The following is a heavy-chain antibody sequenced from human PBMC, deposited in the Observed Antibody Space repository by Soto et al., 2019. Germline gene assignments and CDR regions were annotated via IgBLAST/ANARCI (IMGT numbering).Heavy chain of an antibody. CDR3: ARGYYGSGSYYKGHDY. Sequence: SETLSLTCTVSGGSISSGGYYWSWIRQHPGKGLEWIGYIYYSGSTYYNPSLKSRVTISVDTSKNQFSLKLSSVTAADTAVYYCARGYYGSGSYYKGHDYWGQGPLVTVYS. V-gene: IGHV4-31*03. D-gene: IGHD3-10*01. J-gene: IGHJ4*02. CDR1: GGSISSGGYY. CDR2: IYYSGST.